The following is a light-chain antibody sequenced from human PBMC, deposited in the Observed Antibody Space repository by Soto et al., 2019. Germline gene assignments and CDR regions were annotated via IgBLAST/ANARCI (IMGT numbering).Light chain of an antibody. CDR2: GAS. CDR1: QSVSSN. CDR3: QHYNNWPPWT. V-gene: IGKV3-15*01. Sequence: ELVMTQSPVTLSVSPGERATLSCRASQSVSSNLAWYQHKPGQAPRLLIYGASTRATGVPARFSGSGSGTEFTLTISSLQSEDFAVYYCQHYNNWPPWTFGPGTKVEIK. J-gene: IGKJ1*01.